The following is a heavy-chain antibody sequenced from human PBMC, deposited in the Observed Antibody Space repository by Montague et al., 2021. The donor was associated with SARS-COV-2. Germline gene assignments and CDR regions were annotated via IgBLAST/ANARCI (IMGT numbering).Heavy chain of an antibody. J-gene: IGHJ6*02. CDR3: ARGGGDSAEYYYYAMDV. CDR2: IYNNGST. Sequence: SETQSLTYTVSGGSISSYYWSWIRQPAGKGLQWIGYIYNNGSTNCNTSLKSRVTLSIDTSKNQFSLKLTSVTAADTAVYYCARGGGDSAEYYYYAMDVWGQGTTVTVSS. CDR1: GGSISSYY. V-gene: IGHV4-59*01. D-gene: IGHD2-21*02.